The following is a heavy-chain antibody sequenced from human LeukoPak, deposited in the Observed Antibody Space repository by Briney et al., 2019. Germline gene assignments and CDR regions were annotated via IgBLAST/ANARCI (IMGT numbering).Heavy chain of an antibody. Sequence: GGSLRLSCAASGFTFSSYWMHWVRQAPGKGLVWVSRLNSDGSSTNYADSVKGRFTISRDNAKNTVSLQMNSLRAEDTAVYYCARGDLPVGGTLIDYWGQGTLVTVSS. V-gene: IGHV3-74*01. CDR3: ARGDLPVGGTLIDY. CDR1: GFTFSSYW. CDR2: LNSDGSST. J-gene: IGHJ4*02. D-gene: IGHD6-19*01.